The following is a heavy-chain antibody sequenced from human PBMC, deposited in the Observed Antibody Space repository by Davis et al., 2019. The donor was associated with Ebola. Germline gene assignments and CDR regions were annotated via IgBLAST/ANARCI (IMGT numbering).Heavy chain of an antibody. Sequence: GESLKISCAASGFTFSSYSMNWVRQAPGKGLEWVSSISSSSSYIYYADSVKGRFTISRDNAKNSLYLQMNSLRAEDTAVYYCAREGTYYDILTGYYRGYYFDYWGQGTLVTVSS. D-gene: IGHD3-9*01. CDR1: GFTFSSYS. CDR3: AREGTYYDILTGYYRGYYFDY. V-gene: IGHV3-21*01. CDR2: ISSSSSYI. J-gene: IGHJ4*02.